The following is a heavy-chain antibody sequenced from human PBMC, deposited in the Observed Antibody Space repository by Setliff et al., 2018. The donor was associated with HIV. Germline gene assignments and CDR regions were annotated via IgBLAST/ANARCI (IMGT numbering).Heavy chain of an antibody. CDR1: GGSISSGSYY. CDR3: ASLTTDRFLEWLFVY. Sequence: SETLSLTCTVSGGSISSGSYYWSWIRQPAGRGLEWIGHIHTSGSTKYNPSLNSRVTISADTSKNQFSLNLSSVTAAETAVYYCASLTTDRFLEWLFVYWGQGTLVTVSS. D-gene: IGHD3-3*01. V-gene: IGHV4-61*09. J-gene: IGHJ4*02. CDR2: IHTSGST.